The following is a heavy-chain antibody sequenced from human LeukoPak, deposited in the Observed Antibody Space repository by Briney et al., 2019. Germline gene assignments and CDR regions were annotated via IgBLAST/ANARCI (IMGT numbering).Heavy chain of an antibody. CDR1: GYTFSDYY. CDR2: INPKTGGT. CDR3: ARARGLIYSDYDLFDY. V-gene: IGHV1-2*02. J-gene: IGHJ4*02. D-gene: IGHD5-12*01. Sequence: ASVKVSCKASGYTFSDYYIHWVRQAPGQGLEWVGWINPKTGGTDYAQRFQGSVSMTRDTSINTAYMELNRPKFDDTAVFYCARARGLIYSDYDLFDYWGQGTLVTVSS.